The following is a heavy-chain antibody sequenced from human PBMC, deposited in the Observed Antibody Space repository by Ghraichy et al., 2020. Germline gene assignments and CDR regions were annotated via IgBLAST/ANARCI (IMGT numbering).Heavy chain of an antibody. Sequence: GGSLSLSCASSGFTFSDSWMHWVRQPPAKGLEGVANIKPDGSDKSYVDSVKGRSTISRDNAKNSLSLQMNSLRAEDTAVYFCGRGVEYWGQGTLVTVSS. CDR1: GFTFSDSW. CDR2: IKPDGSDK. CDR3: GRGVEY. V-gene: IGHV3-7*01. J-gene: IGHJ4*02.